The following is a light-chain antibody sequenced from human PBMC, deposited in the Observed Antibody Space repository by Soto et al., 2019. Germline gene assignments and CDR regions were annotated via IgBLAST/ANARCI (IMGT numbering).Light chain of an antibody. J-gene: IGKJ4*01. V-gene: IGKV3-20*01. CDR3: QQANSFPLT. CDR1: QSFSSSY. Sequence: EIVLTQSPGTLSLSPGERATLSCRASQSFSSSYLAWYQQKPGQAPRLLIYGASSRATGIPDRFSGSGSGTDFTLTISSLQPEDFATYYCQQANSFPLTFGGGTKVEIK. CDR2: GAS.